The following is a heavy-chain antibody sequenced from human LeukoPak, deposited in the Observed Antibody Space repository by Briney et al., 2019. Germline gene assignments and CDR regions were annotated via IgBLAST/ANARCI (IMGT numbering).Heavy chain of an antibody. CDR2: IKPDGNEK. CDR3: AKASGYSYGYGPLDY. CDR1: GFTFNTYW. Sequence: TGGSLRLSCAASGFTFNTYWMSWVRQAPGKGLEWVANIKPDGNEKYYADSVKGRFTISRDNSKNSLYLQMNSLRTEDTALYYCAKASGYSYGYGPLDYWGQGTLVTVSS. J-gene: IGHJ4*02. D-gene: IGHD5-18*01. V-gene: IGHV3-7*03.